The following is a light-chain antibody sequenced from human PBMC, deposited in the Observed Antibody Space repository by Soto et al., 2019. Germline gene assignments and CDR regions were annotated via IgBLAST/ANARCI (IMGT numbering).Light chain of an antibody. Sequence: SYELTQPPSMSVAPGKTARITCGGNNIGSKSVHWYQQKPGQAPVLVIYYDSDRPSGIPERFSGSNSGNTATLTISRVEAGDEADYYCHVWDSSSDPYYVFGTGTKLTVL. J-gene: IGLJ1*01. V-gene: IGLV3-21*04. CDR2: YDS. CDR3: HVWDSSSDPYYV. CDR1: NIGSKS.